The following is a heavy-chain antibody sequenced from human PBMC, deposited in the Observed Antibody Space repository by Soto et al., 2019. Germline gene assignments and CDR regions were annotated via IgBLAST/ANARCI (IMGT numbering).Heavy chain of an antibody. V-gene: IGHV3-30*03. CDR1: GFTFSSYG. J-gene: IGHJ4*02. Sequence: GGSMRLSCPASGFTFSSYGMHWVRQAPGKGLEWVAVISYDGSNKYYADSVKGRFTISRDNSKNTLYLQMNSLRAEDTAVYYCASADGYNNIDYWGQGTLVTVSS. D-gene: IGHD4-4*01. CDR3: ASADGYNNIDY. CDR2: ISYDGSNK.